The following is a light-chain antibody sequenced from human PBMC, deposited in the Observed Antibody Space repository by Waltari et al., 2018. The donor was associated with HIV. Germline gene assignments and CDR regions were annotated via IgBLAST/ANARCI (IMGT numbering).Light chain of an antibody. CDR3: QSYDSSLTGPV. J-gene: IGLJ3*02. Sequence: QSVLTQPPSVSGAPGQRVTISCTGSSSTIGSDCDVHWYQQLPGTAPKLLIYGATNRPSGVPDRFSGSKSGTSASLAITGLQAEDEADYYCQSYDSSLTGPVFGGGTKLTVL. CDR1: SSTIGSDCD. V-gene: IGLV1-40*01. CDR2: GAT.